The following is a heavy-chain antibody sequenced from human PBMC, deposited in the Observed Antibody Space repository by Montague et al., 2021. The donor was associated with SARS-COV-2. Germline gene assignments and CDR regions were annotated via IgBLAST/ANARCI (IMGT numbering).Heavy chain of an antibody. D-gene: IGHD3-22*01. Sequence: SLRLSCAASGFTFSNYAMHWVRQAPGKGLEWVAVISYDGSHKYYVDSVKGRFTISRDNFKNTLYLQMSSLRTEDTAVYYCARDSCTMIVVVHLDYWGQGTLVTVSS. CDR2: ISYDGSHK. J-gene: IGHJ4*02. V-gene: IGHV3-30*04. CDR1: GFTFSNYA. CDR3: ARDSCTMIVVVHLDY.